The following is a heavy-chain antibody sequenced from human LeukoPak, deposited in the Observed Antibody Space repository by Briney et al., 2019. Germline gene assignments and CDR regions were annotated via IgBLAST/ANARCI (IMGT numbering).Heavy chain of an antibody. CDR3: ARMTVDTAMADAFDI. D-gene: IGHD5-18*01. Sequence: GASVKVSCKASGYTFTSYYMHWVRQAPGQGLEWMGIINPSGGSTSYAQKFQGRVTMTRDMSTSTVYMELSSLRSEDAAVYYCARMTVDTAMADAFDIWGQGTMVTVSS. CDR1: GYTFTSYY. CDR2: INPSGGST. V-gene: IGHV1-46*01. J-gene: IGHJ3*02.